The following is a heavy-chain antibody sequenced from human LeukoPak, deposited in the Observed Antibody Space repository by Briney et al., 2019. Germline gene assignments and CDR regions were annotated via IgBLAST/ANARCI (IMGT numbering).Heavy chain of an antibody. V-gene: IGHV4-31*11. Sequence: PSETLSLTCAVYGGSFSSGGYYWSWIRQHPGKGLEWIGYIDYSGSTYYNPSLKSRVTISVDTSKNQFSLKLSSVTAADTAVYYCARTGIVVVPAAPKAGNYYYMDVWGKGTTVTVSS. J-gene: IGHJ6*03. D-gene: IGHD2-2*01. CDR1: GGSFSSGGYY. CDR2: IDYSGST. CDR3: ARTGIVVVPAAPKAGNYYYMDV.